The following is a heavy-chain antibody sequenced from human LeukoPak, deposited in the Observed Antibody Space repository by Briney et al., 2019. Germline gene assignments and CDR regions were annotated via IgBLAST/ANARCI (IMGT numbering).Heavy chain of an antibody. D-gene: IGHD3-16*02. Sequence: ASVKVSCKASGYTFTTYGMNWVRQAPGQGLGWMGWINTNTGNPAYAQGFTGRFVFSLDTSVSTAYLQMSSLKAEDTAVYYCARDRDRYLPGHAGRFADYWGQGTLVTVSS. J-gene: IGHJ4*02. CDR1: GYTFTTYG. CDR2: INTNTGNP. CDR3: ARDRDRYLPGHAGRFADY. V-gene: IGHV7-4-1*02.